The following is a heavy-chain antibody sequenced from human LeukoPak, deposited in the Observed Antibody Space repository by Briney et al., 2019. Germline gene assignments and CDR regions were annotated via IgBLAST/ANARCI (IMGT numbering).Heavy chain of an antibody. CDR1: GGSVSSSDFY. Sequence: SETLSLTCTVSGGSVSSSDFYWGWIRQPPGKGLEWIGTIYYSGSTPYNPSLKSRVTMSVDTSKNQFSLKLSSVTAADTAVYYCARLDGRRFDYWGQGTLVTVSS. V-gene: IGHV4-39*01. CDR2: IYYSGST. J-gene: IGHJ4*02. CDR3: ARLDGRRFDY. D-gene: IGHD3/OR15-3a*01.